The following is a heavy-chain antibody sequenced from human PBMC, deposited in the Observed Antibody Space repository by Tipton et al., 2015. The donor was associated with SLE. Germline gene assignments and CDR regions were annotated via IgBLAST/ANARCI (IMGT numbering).Heavy chain of an antibody. V-gene: IGHV4-4*07. J-gene: IGHJ4*02. CDR1: GGSINNYY. CDR2: IYGGGNT. CDR3: VVCSPSSCSYFDY. D-gene: IGHD2-2*01. Sequence: TLSLTCTVSGGSINNYYWSWIRQPAGKGLEWIGRIYGGGNTKYNPSLESRVTLSVATSKDQFYLMLSSVTAADTAIYYCVVCSPSSCSYFDYWGQGKLVTVSS.